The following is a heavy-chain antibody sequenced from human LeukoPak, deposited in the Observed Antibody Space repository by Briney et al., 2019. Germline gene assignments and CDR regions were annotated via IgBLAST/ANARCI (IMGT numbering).Heavy chain of an antibody. CDR3: ARHGGLRANDLDI. J-gene: IGHJ3*02. V-gene: IGHV4-59*08. D-gene: IGHD3-16*01. Sequence: SSETLSLTCTVSGGSISSYYWSWIRQPPGKGLEWIGYISYIGSTDYNPSLKGRVTISVDTSKNQFSLKLSSVTAADTALYYCARHGGLRANDLDIWGQGTMVTVSS. CDR2: ISYIGST. CDR1: GGSISSYY.